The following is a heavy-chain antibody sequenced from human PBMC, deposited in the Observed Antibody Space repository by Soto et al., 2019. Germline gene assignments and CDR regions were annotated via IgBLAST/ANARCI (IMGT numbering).Heavy chain of an antibody. Sequence: QVQLVQSGAEVKKPGSSVTVSCKASGGTFSSYTISWVRQAPGQGLEWMGGIIPIFGTANYAQKFQGRVTIPADEYTSKAYMELSSLRSEDTAVYYCARGNHRWLQLWYFDLWGRGTLVTVSS. V-gene: IGHV1-69*12. CDR3: ARGNHRWLQLWYFDL. D-gene: IGHD5-12*01. CDR1: GGTFSSYT. J-gene: IGHJ2*01. CDR2: IIPIFGTA.